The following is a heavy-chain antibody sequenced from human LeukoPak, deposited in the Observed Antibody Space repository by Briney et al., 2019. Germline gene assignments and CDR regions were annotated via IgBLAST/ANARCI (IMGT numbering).Heavy chain of an antibody. CDR3: ARAYSSSSSWFDP. V-gene: IGHV1-2*02. J-gene: IGHJ5*02. D-gene: IGHD6-6*01. CDR1: GGTFSSYA. Sequence: ASVKVSCKASGGTFSSYAISWVRQAPGQGLEWMGWINPNSGGTNYAQKFQGRVTMTRDTSISTAYMELSRLRSDDTAVYYCARAYSSSSSWFDPWGQGTLVTVSS. CDR2: INPNSGGT.